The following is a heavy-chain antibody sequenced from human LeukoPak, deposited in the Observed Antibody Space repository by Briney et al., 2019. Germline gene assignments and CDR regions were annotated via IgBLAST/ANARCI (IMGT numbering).Heavy chain of an antibody. D-gene: IGHD5-12*01. CDR3: AREIRGYSGYDSYNWFDP. CDR2: ISSSSSYI. CDR1: GFTFSSYS. Sequence: PGGSLRLSCAASGFTFSSYSMNWVRQAPGKGLEWVSSISSSSSYIYYADSVKGRFTISRDNAKNSLYLQMNSLRAEDTAVYHCAREIRGYSGYDSYNWFDPWGQGTLVTVSS. J-gene: IGHJ5*02. V-gene: IGHV3-21*01.